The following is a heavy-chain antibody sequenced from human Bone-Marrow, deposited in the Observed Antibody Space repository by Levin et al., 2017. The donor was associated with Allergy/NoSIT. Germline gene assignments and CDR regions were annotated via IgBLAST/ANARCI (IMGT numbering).Heavy chain of an antibody. CDR1: GFTFSSYG. J-gene: IGHJ4*02. V-gene: IGHV3-30*18. D-gene: IGHD2-2*01. Sequence: GGSLRLSCAASGFTFSSYGMHWVRQAPGKGLEWVAVISYDGSNKYYADSVKGRFTISRDNSKNTLYLQMNSLRAEDTAVYYCAKTKQVPATGGFDYWGQGTLVTVSS. CDR3: AKTKQVPATGGFDY. CDR2: ISYDGSNK.